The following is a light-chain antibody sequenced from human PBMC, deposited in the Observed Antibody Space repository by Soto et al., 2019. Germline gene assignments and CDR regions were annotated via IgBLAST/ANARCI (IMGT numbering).Light chain of an antibody. J-gene: IGKJ1*01. V-gene: IGKV3-20*01. CDR3: QHYGSAGT. CDR2: GAS. CDR1: QSVDSNY. Sequence: EIVLTQSPGTLSLSPGERATLSCRASQSVDSNYLAWYQQKPGQAPRLLIYGASSRATGIPDRFSGSGSGTDFALTISRLEPEDFAVYHCQHYGSAGTFGQGTKVEI.